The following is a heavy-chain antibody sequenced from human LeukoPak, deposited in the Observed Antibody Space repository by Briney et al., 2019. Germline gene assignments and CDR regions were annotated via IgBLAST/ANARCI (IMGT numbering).Heavy chain of an antibody. J-gene: IGHJ1*01. CDR2: ISAYNGNT. Sequence: ASVKVSCKASGYTFTSYGISWVRQAPGQGLEWMGWISAYNGNTNYAQKLQGRVTMTTDTSTSTAYMELRSLRSDDTAVYYCARSRASIAVAGEYFQHWGQGALVTVSS. V-gene: IGHV1-18*01. D-gene: IGHD6-19*01. CDR3: ARSRASIAVAGEYFQH. CDR1: GYTFTSYG.